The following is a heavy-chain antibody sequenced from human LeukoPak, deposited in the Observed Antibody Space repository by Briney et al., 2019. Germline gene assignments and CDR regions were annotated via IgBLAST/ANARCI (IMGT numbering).Heavy chain of an antibody. CDR1: GFIFDDYG. J-gene: IGHJ4*02. CDR2: ISWNSGSI. V-gene: IGHV3-9*01. Sequence: PGGSLRLSCGASGFIFDDYGMHWVRQAPGKGLEWVSGISWNSGSIGHADSVKGRFTISRDNAKNSLYLQMNSLRAEDTALYYRAKDLSGSYFFDYWGQGTLVTVSS. CDR3: AKDLSGSYFFDY. D-gene: IGHD1-26*01.